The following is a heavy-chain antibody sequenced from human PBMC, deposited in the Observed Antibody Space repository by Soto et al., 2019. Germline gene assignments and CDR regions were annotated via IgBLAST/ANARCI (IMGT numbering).Heavy chain of an antibody. J-gene: IGHJ6*03. CDR3: AKSLVFVDHAYMDV. D-gene: IGHD2-21*01. CDR2: INPSGGST. CDR1: GYTFTSYY. V-gene: IGHV1-46*01. Sequence: GASVKVSCKASGYTFTSYYMHWVRQAPGQGLEWMGIINPSGGSTSYAQKFQDRVTITRDTSTNTVYIELRSLRPEDTALYYCAKSLVFVDHAYMDVWGKGTTVTVSS.